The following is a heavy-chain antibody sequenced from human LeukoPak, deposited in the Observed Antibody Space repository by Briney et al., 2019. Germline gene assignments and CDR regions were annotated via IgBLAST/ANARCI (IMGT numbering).Heavy chain of an antibody. D-gene: IGHD1-14*01. V-gene: IGHV4-61*02. Sequence: SETLSLTCTVSGGSISSGSYYWTWIRQPAGKGLEWIGRIQATGSSNYNPSLKSRITIFLDTSKNQFSLKLSSLTAADTAVYYCARTAGRTGFDSWGQGTLVTVSS. CDR2: IQATGSS. CDR1: GGSISSGSYY. CDR3: ARTAGRTGFDS. J-gene: IGHJ5*01.